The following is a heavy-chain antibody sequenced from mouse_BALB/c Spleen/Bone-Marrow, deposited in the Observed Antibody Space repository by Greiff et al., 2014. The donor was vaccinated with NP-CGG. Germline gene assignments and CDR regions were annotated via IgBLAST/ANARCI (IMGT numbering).Heavy chain of an antibody. CDR2: IYPGDGST. Sequence: QVQLQQSGPELVKPGASVKMSCKASGYTFTSYYIHWVKQRPGQGLEWIGWIYPGDGSTKYNEKFKGKTTLTADKSSSTAYMLLSSLTSEDSAIYFCARQAMDYWGQGTLVTVSS. V-gene: IGHV1S56*01. CDR1: GYTFTSYY. J-gene: IGHJ4*01. CDR3: ARQAMDY.